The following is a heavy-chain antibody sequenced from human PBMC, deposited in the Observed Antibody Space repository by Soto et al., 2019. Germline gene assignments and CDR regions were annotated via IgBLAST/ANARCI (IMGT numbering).Heavy chain of an antibody. J-gene: IGHJ6*02. CDR3: ARDLPVVVVATYYYGMDV. D-gene: IGHD2-15*01. Sequence: ASVKVPCKASGYTFTSYYMHWVRQAPGQGLEWMGIINPSGGSTSYAQKFQGRVTMTRDTSTSTVYMELSSLRSEDTAVYYCARDLPVVVVATYYYGMDVWGQGTTVTVS. CDR1: GYTFTSYY. CDR2: INPSGGST. V-gene: IGHV1-46*03.